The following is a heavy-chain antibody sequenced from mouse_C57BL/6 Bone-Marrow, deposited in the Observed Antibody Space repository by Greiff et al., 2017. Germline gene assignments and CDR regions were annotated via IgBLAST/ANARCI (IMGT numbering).Heavy chain of an antibody. CDR2: IDPEDGDT. CDR3: TPFITTVVPFAY. D-gene: IGHD1-1*01. J-gene: IGHJ3*01. Sequence: VQLQQSGAELVRPGASVKLSCTASGFNINDYYMHWVKQRPEQGLEWIGRIDPEDGDTEYAPKFPGKATMTADTSSNTAYLHLSSLTSEDTAVYYCTPFITTVVPFAYWGQGTLVTVSA. V-gene: IGHV14-1*01. CDR1: GFNINDYY.